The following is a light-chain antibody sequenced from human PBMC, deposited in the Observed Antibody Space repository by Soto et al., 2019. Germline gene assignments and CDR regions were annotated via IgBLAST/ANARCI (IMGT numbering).Light chain of an antibody. V-gene: IGKV3-20*01. CDR3: QHYGRSAYT. J-gene: IGKJ2*01. Sequence: EIVLTQSPGTLSLSPGERATLSCRASQSFSSNYLAWYQQKPGQAPRLLIYGASSRATGIPDRFSGSGSGTDFTLTISRLEPEDFAVYYCQHYGRSAYTFGQGTTLEIK. CDR2: GAS. CDR1: QSFSSNY.